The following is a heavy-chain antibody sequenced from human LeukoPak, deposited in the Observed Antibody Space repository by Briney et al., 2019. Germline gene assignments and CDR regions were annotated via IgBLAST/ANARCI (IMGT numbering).Heavy chain of an antibody. Sequence: GASVKVSCKASGYTFPNYAIHWVRQAPGQRLEWMGWINPNSGGTNYAQKFQGRVTMTRDTSISTAYMELSRLRSDDTAVYYCARESVADYYMDVWGKGTTVTISS. CDR3: ARESVADYYMDV. CDR2: INPNSGGT. J-gene: IGHJ6*03. D-gene: IGHD2-15*01. V-gene: IGHV1-2*02. CDR1: GYTFPNYA.